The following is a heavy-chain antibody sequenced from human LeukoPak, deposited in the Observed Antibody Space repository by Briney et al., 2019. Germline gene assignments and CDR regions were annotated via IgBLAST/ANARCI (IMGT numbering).Heavy chain of an antibody. CDR1: GVTFDDYA. J-gene: IGHJ1*01. V-gene: IGHV3-9*01. D-gene: IGHD2-2*01. Sequence: GGSLRLSCAASGVTFDDYAMHWVRQAPGKGLEWVSGISWNSGSIGYADSVKGRFTISRDNAKNSLYLQMNSLRAEDTALYYCAKEGFYQLEYFQLWGQGTLVTVSS. CDR2: ISWNSGSI. CDR3: AKEGFYQLEYFQL.